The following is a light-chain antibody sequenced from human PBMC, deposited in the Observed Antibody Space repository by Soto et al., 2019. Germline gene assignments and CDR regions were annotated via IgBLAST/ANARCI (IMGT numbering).Light chain of an antibody. CDR1: QSVTSNY. CDR3: QQYGTSPPWT. Sequence: EIVLTQSPGTLSLSPGEIATLSCRASQSVTSNYLAWYQQKPGQAPRLLIYAASRRAPGIPDRFSASGSGTDFTLTISRLEPEDFAVYFCQQYGTSPPWTFGQGTKVDIK. J-gene: IGKJ1*01. V-gene: IGKV3-20*01. CDR2: AAS.